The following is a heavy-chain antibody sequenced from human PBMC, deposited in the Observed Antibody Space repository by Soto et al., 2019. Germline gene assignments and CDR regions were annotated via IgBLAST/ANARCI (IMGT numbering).Heavy chain of an antibody. CDR3: ARDPYYYDSSGYPLRGYNWFDP. D-gene: IGHD3-22*01. Sequence: SVKVSCKASGGTFSSYAISWVRQAPGQGLEWMGGIIPIFGTANYAQKFQGRVTITADESTSTAYMELSSLRSEDTAVYYCARDPYYYDSSGYPLRGYNWFDPWGQGTLVTV. CDR1: GGTFSSYA. J-gene: IGHJ5*02. V-gene: IGHV1-69*13. CDR2: IIPIFGTA.